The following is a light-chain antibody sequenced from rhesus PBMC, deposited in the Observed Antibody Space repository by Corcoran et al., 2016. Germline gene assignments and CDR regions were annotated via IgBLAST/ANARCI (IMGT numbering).Light chain of an antibody. Sequence: EIEMTQSPDILSLSPGERATLSCRASQNVNNNLAWYPQKPGEAPRLHINHVSNRATGIPDSFSGSGSGTDFPLTISSLEPEDVGVYYCQQYNDWNSFGQGTKVEIK. J-gene: IGKJ2*01. CDR1: QNVNNN. CDR3: QQYNDWNS. V-gene: IGKV3-35*01. CDR2: HVS.